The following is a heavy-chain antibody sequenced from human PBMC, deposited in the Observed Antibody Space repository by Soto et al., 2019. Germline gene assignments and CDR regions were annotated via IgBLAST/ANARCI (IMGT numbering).Heavy chain of an antibody. D-gene: IGHD3-10*01. Sequence: EVQLVESGGGLVQPGGSLRLSCVDSGFPYSYYSMSWVRQAPGKGLEWVARINFDGTNIQYAGSAKGRFTISRDNAENSLYLQMRSLRDGDTAVYYCARDSGYGSASSVNHDFDYWGQGSLVTVSS. CDR1: GFPYSYYS. CDR3: ARDSGYGSASSVNHDFDY. J-gene: IGHJ4*02. V-gene: IGHV3-7*01. CDR2: INFDGTNI.